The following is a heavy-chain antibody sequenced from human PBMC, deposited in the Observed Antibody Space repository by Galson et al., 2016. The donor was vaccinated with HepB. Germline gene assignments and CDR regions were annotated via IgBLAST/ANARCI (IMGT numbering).Heavy chain of an antibody. CDR3: STISPGREGDV. D-gene: IGHD5-24*01. CDR2: VNRDGSIT. V-gene: IGHV3-74*01. CDR1: GFTFSSYW. J-gene: IGHJ3*01. Sequence: SLRLFCAASGFTFSSYWMHWVRQGPGKGLVWVSRVNRDGSITDYADSVKGRFTISRDNAKNTVYLQMNSLRAEDTAIYYCSTISPGREGDVWGQGTLVTVSS.